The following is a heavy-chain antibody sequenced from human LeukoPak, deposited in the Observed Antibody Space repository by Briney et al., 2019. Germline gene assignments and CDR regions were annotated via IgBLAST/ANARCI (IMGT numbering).Heavy chain of an antibody. CDR3: ASTQRGDYFDY. D-gene: IGHD2-15*01. J-gene: IGHJ4*02. CDR2: IKQDGSEK. CDR1: GFTFSSYW. Sequence: GGSLRLSCAASGFTFSSYWMSWVRQAPGKGLEWVANIKQDGSEKYYVDSVKGRFTISRDNAKNSLFLQMNSLRAEDTAVYYCASTQRGDYFDYWGQGTLVTVSS. V-gene: IGHV3-7*01.